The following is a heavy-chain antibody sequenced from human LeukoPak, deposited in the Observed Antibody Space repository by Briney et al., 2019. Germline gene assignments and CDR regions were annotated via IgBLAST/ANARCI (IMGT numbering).Heavy chain of an antibody. CDR2: ISYDGSNK. J-gene: IGHJ6*02. V-gene: IGHV3-30*04. CDR1: GLTFSSYD. D-gene: IGHD2-21*02. Sequence: GSLRLPCSASGLTFSSYDMNWVRQAPGKGRAWVAVISYDGSNKYYADSVKGRFTLSRDNSRNTLYLQMNSLRAEDTAVYYCARVRHIVVVTDYYYYGMDVWGQGTTVTVSS. CDR3: ARVRHIVVVTDYYYYGMDV.